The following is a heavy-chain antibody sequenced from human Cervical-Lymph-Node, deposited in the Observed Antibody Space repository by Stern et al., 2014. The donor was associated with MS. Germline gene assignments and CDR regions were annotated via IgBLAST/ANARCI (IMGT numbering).Heavy chain of an antibody. J-gene: IGHJ4*02. CDR1: GGSISSFF. CDR2: IYSSGST. V-gene: IGHV4-4*07. D-gene: IGHD2-15*01. Sequence: QLQLQESGPGLVKPSETLSVTCTVSGGSISSFFWSWIRQPAGKGLEYIGRIYSSGSTDYNPSLKSRVTMSVDTSKNQFSLILSSVTAADTAVYYCARESRDSRGVFDYWGQGTLVTVSS. CDR3: ARESRDSRGVFDY.